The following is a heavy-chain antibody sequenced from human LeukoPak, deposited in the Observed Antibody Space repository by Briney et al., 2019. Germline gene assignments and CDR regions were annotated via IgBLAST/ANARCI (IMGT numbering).Heavy chain of an antibody. V-gene: IGHV3-21*01. Sequence: GGSLRLSCAASGFTFSSYSMNWVRQAPGKGLEWVSSISSSSYIYYADSVKGRFTISRDNSKNTLYLQMNSLRAEDTAVYYCARGYCSSTSCYERYYYYGMDVWGQGTTVTVSS. CDR3: ARGYCSSTSCYERYYYYGMDV. CDR2: ISSSSYI. CDR1: GFTFSSYS. D-gene: IGHD2-2*01. J-gene: IGHJ6*02.